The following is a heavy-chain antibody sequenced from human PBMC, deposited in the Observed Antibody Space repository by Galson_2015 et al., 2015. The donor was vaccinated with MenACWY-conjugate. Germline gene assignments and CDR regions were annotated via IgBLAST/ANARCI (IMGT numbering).Heavy chain of an antibody. CDR2: ISGSGGRT. CDR1: GFTFSSYA. J-gene: IGHJ2*01. Sequence: SLRLSCAASGFTFSSYAMRWVRQAPGKGLEWVSGISGSGGRTYYADSVKGRFTISRDNSKNTLYLQMKGLRAEDTAVYYCAQSMIVVVIMGWYFDLSGRGTQGTVSS. V-gene: IGHV3-23*01. CDR3: AQSMIVVVIMGWYFDL. D-gene: IGHD3-22*01.